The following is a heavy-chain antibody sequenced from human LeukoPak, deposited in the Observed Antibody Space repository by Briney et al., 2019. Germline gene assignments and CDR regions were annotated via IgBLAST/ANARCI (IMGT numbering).Heavy chain of an antibody. J-gene: IGHJ4*02. D-gene: IGHD4-11*01. CDR3: ARQWHRNYVGELDY. CDR1: GGSFSGYY. V-gene: IGHV4-34*12. Sequence: SETLSLTCAVYGGSFSGYYWGWLRQPPGKGLEWIGNAFYSGSTYYNPSLKSRVTISIDTSKNQFSLKLSSVTAADTAVYYCARQWHRNYVGELDYWGQGTLVTVSS. CDR2: AFYSGST.